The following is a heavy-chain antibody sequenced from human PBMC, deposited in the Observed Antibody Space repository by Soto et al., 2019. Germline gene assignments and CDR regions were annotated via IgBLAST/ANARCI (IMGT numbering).Heavy chain of an antibody. V-gene: IGHV4-59*01. CDR2: VYYSGST. CDR3: ARDDQSCHYGTCSWHFNY. J-gene: IGHJ4*02. Sequence: PSETLSLTCTVSGGSISANYWSWIRQSPGKGLEWIGYVYYSGSTVYKPSLKSRVSISADTSKNQFSLRLSSVTAADTAVYYCARDDQSCHYGTCSWHFNYWGQGALVTVPQ. CDR1: GGSISANY. D-gene: IGHD2-15*01.